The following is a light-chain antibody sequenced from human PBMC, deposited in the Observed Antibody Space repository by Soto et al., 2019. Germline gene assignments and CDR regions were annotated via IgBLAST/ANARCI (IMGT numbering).Light chain of an antibody. V-gene: IGKV1-33*01. J-gene: IGKJ2*01. Sequence: DIHVTQSPPSLSASVGDRATITCRATQDTRNYLNWYQVKPGKPPQLLIYDGSNLEIGVPSRFGGSASGTDFTFTISGLQPEDVATYYCQQYERLPYTFGQGTKVHIK. CDR2: DGS. CDR1: QDTRNY. CDR3: QQYERLPYT.